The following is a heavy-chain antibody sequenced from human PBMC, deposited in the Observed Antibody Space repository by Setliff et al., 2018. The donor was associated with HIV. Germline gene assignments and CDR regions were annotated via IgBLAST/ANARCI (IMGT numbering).Heavy chain of an antibody. CDR1: GYTFTSYW. V-gene: IGHV5-51*01. CDR2: IYPGDSDT. J-gene: IGHJ4*02. CDR3: ARRASKASLDY. Sequence: PGESLKISCKGSGYTFTSYWIGWVRQMPGKGLEWMGIIYPGDSDTRYSPSFQGRVTISADKSINTAYLQWSSLQASDTAMYYCARRASKASLDYWGQGTPVTVS.